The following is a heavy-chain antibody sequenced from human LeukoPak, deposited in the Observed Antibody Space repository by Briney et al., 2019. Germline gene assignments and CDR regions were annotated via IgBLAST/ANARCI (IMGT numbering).Heavy chain of an antibody. CDR1: GGSISSYY. J-gene: IGHJ6*02. Sequence: SETLSLTCSVSGGSISSYYWSWIRQPPRKGLEYIGYIYYSGSTNYNPSLKSRVTISVDTSKDQLSLNLTSVTAADTAVYYCARLKCISTTCPSRYVMDVWGQGTTVTVSS. V-gene: IGHV4-59*01. CDR3: ARLKCISTTCPSRYVMDV. CDR2: IYYSGST. D-gene: IGHD2-2*01.